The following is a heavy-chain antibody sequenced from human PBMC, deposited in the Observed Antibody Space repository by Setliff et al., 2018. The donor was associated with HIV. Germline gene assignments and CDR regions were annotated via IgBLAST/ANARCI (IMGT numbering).Heavy chain of an antibody. CDR2: IYYSGSI. D-gene: IGHD1-26*01. J-gene: IGHJ3*01. CDR1: GASISSGGYY. Sequence: NPSETLSLTCTVSGASISSGGYYWSWIRQLPGKGLEWIGYIYYSGSIYYNPSLKSRVTISVDTSKNQFSLKLSSVTAADTAVYYCARERRSSDDSFDFWGQGTLVTVSS. V-gene: IGHV4-31*03. CDR3: ARERRSSDDSFDF.